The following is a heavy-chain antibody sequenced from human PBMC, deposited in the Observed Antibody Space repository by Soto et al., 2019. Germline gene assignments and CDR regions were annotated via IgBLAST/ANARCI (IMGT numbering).Heavy chain of an antibody. D-gene: IGHD1-7*01. CDR1: GYTFTSYG. CDR3: AREPRTGTNDY. Sequence: ASVKFSCKASGYTFTSYGISWVRQAPGQVLECMVWISAYNGNTNYXXKLQGRVXXTTDPSTSTAXMELRXVRSEDTGVYYCAREPRTGTNDYWSQGTLVTVSS. V-gene: IGHV1-18*01. J-gene: IGHJ4*02. CDR2: ISAYNGNT.